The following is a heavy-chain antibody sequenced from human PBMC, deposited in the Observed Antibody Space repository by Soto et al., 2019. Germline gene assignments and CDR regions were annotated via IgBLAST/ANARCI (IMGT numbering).Heavy chain of an antibody. CDR2: IGTADDT. CDR1: GFTFSGFD. Sequence: GGSLRLSCEGSGFTFSGFDMHWVRQATGKGLEWVSSIGTADDTYYAVSVKGRFIISRDNAKNSLSLQMNSLRAEDTAVYYCAKDRAGRRDYYYYGMDVWGQGTTVTVSS. J-gene: IGHJ6*02. CDR3: AKDRAGRRDYYYYGMDV. V-gene: IGHV3-13*01. D-gene: IGHD6-19*01.